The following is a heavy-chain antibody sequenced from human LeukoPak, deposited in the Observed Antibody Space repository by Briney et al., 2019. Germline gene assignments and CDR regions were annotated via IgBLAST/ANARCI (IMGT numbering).Heavy chain of an antibody. D-gene: IGHD3-22*01. CDR2: IYYSGST. V-gene: IGHV4-61*05. Sequence: SETLSLTCTVSGGSISSRSYYRSWIRQPPGKGLEWIGYIYYSGSTNYNPSLKSRVTISVDTSKNQFSLKLSSVTAADTAVYYCARGYYYDSSGYYDAFDIWGQGTMVTVSS. J-gene: IGHJ3*02. CDR3: ARGYYYDSSGYYDAFDI. CDR1: GGSISSRSYY.